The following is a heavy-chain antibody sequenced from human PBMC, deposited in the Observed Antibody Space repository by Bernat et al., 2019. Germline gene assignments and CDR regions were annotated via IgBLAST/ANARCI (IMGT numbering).Heavy chain of an antibody. CDR2: ISGGGDST. CDR1: GFSFSSSA. V-gene: IGHV3-23*04. CDR3: AKAGLAAAGDY. D-gene: IGHD6-13*01. Sequence: EVHLVESGGGLVQPGGSLRLSCVASGFSFSSSAMSWVRQAPGKGLEWVSAISGGGDSTYYADSVKGRFTISRDNSKNTLYLQMNSLRAEDTAVDYCAKAGLAAAGDYWGQGVLVTVSS. J-gene: IGHJ4*02.